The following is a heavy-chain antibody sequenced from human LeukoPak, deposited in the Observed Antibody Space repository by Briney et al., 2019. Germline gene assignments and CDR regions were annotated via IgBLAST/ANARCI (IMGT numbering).Heavy chain of an antibody. CDR1: GFTFSSYA. V-gene: IGHV3-23*01. J-gene: IGHJ5*02. D-gene: IGHD6-19*01. Sequence: PGGSLRLSCAASGFTFSSYAMSWVRQAPGKGLEWVSAISGSGGSTYYADSVKGRFTISRDNSRNTLYLQMNSLRAEDTAVYYCAKDLAVAGHNWFDPWGQGTLVTVSS. CDR3: AKDLAVAGHNWFDP. CDR2: ISGSGGST.